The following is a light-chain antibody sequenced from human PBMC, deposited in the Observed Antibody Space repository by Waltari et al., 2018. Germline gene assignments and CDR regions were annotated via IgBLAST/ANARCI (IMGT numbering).Light chain of an antibody. CDR1: QSVSRY. Sequence: EIVLTQSPATLSLSPGERANLSCRASQSVSRYLAWYQQKPGQAPRLLIYDASNRATGIPARFTGSGSGTDFTLTISSLEPEDFAVYYGQQRSSWPRVTFGQGTRLEIK. J-gene: IGKJ5*01. CDR3: QQRSSWPRVT. V-gene: IGKV3-11*01. CDR2: DAS.